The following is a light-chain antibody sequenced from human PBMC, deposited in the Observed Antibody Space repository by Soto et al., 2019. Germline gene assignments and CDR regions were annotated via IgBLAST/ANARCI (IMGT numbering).Light chain of an antibody. J-gene: IGLJ3*02. V-gene: IGLV2-14*01. CDR2: DVS. CDR1: SSDVGDYNY. CDR3: SSYTSSSIPWV. Sequence: QSALTQPASVSGSPGQSITISCTGTSSDVGDYNYVSWYQQHPGKAPKLMIYDVSNRPSGVSNRFAGSKSGNTASLTISGLHAEDEADYYCSSYTSSSIPWVFGGGTQLTVL.